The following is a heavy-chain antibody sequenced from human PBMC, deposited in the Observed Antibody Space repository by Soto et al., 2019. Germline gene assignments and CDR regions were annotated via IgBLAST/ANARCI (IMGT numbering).Heavy chain of an antibody. D-gene: IGHD3-10*01. CDR3: VRRESHYYYMDV. Sequence: QLQLQESGPGLMKPSETLSLTCTVSGDSIGSGTYYWGWIRQPPGKGLEWIGSFYSSGYTYYKPSLKSRVTISVDTSKNQISLRLSLVTAADTAMYYCVRRESHYYYMDVWGKGTTVTVSS. J-gene: IGHJ6*03. V-gene: IGHV4-39*01. CDR1: GDSIGSGTYY. CDR2: FYSSGYT.